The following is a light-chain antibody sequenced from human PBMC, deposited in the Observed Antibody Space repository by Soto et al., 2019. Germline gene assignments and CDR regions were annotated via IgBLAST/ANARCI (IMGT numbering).Light chain of an antibody. Sequence: QSVLTQPPSASGTPGQRVTISCSGSSSNIETNYVYWYQQLPGAAPKLLIYRNNQLPSGVPDRFSGSKSGTSGSLAISGLRSEDEADYFCAAWDDSLSGPVFGGGTKLTVL. CDR1: SSNIETNY. CDR2: RNN. J-gene: IGLJ2*01. V-gene: IGLV1-47*01. CDR3: AAWDDSLSGPV.